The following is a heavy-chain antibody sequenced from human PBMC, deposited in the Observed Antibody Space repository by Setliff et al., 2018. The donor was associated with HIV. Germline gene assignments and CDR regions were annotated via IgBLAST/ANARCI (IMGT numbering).Heavy chain of an antibody. CDR3: ARVSRLHPFDP. CDR2: IYSTGIP. V-gene: IGHV4-59*11. CDR1: GASITSHY. D-gene: IGHD2-15*01. J-gene: IGHJ5*02. Sequence: PSETLSLTCTVSGASITSHYWSWIRQSPGRELEWIGYIYSTGIPTYNPSLSSRVTISVDTSKNQFSLKLTSVTAADTAFYYCARVSRLHPFDPWGQGVLVTVSS.